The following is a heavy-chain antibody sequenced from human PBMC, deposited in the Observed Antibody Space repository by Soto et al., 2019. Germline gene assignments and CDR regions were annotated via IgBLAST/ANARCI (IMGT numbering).Heavy chain of an antibody. J-gene: IGHJ4*02. D-gene: IGHD5-18*01. V-gene: IGHV3-23*01. CDR2: ISGSDDST. CDR1: GFTFSSYA. Sequence: GGSLRLSCAASGFTFSSYAMSWVRQAPGKGLEWVSVISGSDDSTYYADSVKGRFTISRDNSKNTLYLQMNSLRAEDTAVYYCAKDGYTQGQHDYWGQGTLVTVSS. CDR3: AKDGYTQGQHDY.